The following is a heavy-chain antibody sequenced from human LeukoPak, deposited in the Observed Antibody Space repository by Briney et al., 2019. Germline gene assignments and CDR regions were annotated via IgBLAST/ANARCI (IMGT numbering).Heavy chain of an antibody. CDR2: ISSSGSTI. V-gene: IGHV3-48*03. Sequence: GGSLRLSCAASGFTFSSYEMNWVRQAPGKGLEWVSYISSSGSTIYYADSVKGRFTISRDNAKNSLYLQMNSLRAEDTAVYYCASIDFWSGYPLDYWGQGTLVPVSS. D-gene: IGHD3-3*01. J-gene: IGHJ4*02. CDR1: GFTFSSYE. CDR3: ASIDFWSGYPLDY.